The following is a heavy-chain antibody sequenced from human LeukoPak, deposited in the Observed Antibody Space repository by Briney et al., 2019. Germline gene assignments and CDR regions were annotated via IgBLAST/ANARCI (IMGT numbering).Heavy chain of an antibody. CDR2: IYTSGST. CDR1: GGSISSYY. D-gene: IGHD5-12*01. J-gene: IGHJ6*03. Sequence: SETLSLTCTVSGGSISSYYWSWFRQPAEKGLEWVGRIYTSGSTYYNPSLKSRVTVSADTSKNQFSLNVSSVTAADTAVYYCARATSSYFYYMDVWGKGTTVTISS. CDR3: ARATSSYFYYMDV. V-gene: IGHV4-4*07.